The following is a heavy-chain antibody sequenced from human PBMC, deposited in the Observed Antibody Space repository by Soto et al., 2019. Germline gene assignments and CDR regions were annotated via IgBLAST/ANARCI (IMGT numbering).Heavy chain of an antibody. CDR2: IYHSGST. CDR3: ARGTTTVTTFDY. CDR1: GGSISSGGYS. Sequence: PSGTLSLTCAVCGGSISSGGYSWSWIRQPPGKGLECIGYIYHSGSTYYNPSLKSRVTISVDRSKNQLSLKLSSVTAADTAVYYCARGTTTVTTFDYWGQGTLVTVSS. D-gene: IGHD4-17*01. V-gene: IGHV4-30-2*01. J-gene: IGHJ4*02.